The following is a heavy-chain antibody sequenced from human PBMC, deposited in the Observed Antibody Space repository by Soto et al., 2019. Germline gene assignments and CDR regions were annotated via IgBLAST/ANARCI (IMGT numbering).Heavy chain of an antibody. CDR1: GFTVSSNY. CDR2: IYSGGST. V-gene: IGHV3-53*01. Sequence: GGSLRLSCAASGFTVSSNYMSWVRQAPGKGLEWVSVIYSGGSTYYADSVKGRFTISRDNSKNTLYLQMNSLRAEDTSVYYCARDRRGSYYYWGQGTLVTVSS. J-gene: IGHJ4*02. D-gene: IGHD1-26*01. CDR3: ARDRRGSYYY.